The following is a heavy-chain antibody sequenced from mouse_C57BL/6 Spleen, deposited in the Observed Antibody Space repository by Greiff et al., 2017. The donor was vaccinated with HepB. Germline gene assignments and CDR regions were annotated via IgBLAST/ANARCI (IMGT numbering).Heavy chain of an antibody. CDR1: GYTFTSYW. J-gene: IGHJ1*03. D-gene: IGHD1-1*01. Sequence: QVQLQQPGAELVRPGTSVKLSCKASGYTFTSYWMHWVKQRPGQGLEWIGVIDPSDSYTNYNQKFKGKATLTVDTSSSTAYMQLSSLTSEDSAVYYCAREGVTTVVAHWYFDVWGTGTTVTVSS. V-gene: IGHV1-59*01. CDR3: AREGVTTVVAHWYFDV. CDR2: IDPSDSYT.